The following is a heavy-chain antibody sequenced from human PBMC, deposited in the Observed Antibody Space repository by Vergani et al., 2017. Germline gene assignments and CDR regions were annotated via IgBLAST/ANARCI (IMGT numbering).Heavy chain of an antibody. CDR2: IYHSGST. CDR3: ARAVAAAGTRFDP. D-gene: IGHD6-13*01. CDR1: GGSISSGGYS. J-gene: IGHJ5*02. V-gene: IGHV4-30-2*01. Sequence: QLQLQESGSGLVKPSQTLSLTCAVSGGSISSGGYSWSWIRQPPGKGLEWIGYIYHSGSTNYNPSLKSRVTISVDTSKNQFSLKLSSVTAADTAVYYCARAVAAAGTRFDPWGQGTLVTVSS.